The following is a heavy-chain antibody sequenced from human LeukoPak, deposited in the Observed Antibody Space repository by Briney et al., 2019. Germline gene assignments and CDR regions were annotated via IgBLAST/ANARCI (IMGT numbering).Heavy chain of an antibody. V-gene: IGHV4-61*02. Sequence: SQTLSLTCTVSGGSISSGSYYWSWIRQPAGKGLEWIGRIYTSGSTNYNPSLKSRVTISVDTSKNQFSLKLSSVTAADTAVYYCARVWGGAFDIWGQGTMVTVSS. J-gene: IGHJ3*02. CDR2: IYTSGST. CDR1: GGSISSGSYY. CDR3: ARVWGGAFDI. D-gene: IGHD3-16*01.